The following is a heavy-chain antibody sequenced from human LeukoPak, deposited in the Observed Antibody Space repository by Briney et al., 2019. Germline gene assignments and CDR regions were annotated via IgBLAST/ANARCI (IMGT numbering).Heavy chain of an antibody. CDR1: GFTFSTYT. V-gene: IGHV3-23*01. CDR2: IGNNGGGI. CDR3: AIDPNWGTHS. Sequence: PGGSLRLSCAASGFTFSTYTMYWVRHPPGKRLEWVSIIGNNGGGIRYADSVRGRFTISRGNSKNALYLQMNSLRVEDTAVYYCAIDPNWGTHSWGQGVLVTVSS. D-gene: IGHD7-27*01. J-gene: IGHJ4*02.